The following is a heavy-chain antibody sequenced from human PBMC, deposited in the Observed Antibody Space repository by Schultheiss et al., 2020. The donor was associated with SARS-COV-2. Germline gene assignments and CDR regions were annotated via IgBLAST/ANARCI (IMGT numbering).Heavy chain of an antibody. J-gene: IGHJ4*02. CDR1: GYTFTGYY. CDR3: ARGVVGDLPFDY. D-gene: IGHD3-3*01. V-gene: IGHV1-2*02. Sequence: ASVKVSCKASGYTFTGYYMHWVRQAPGQGLEWMGWINPNSGGTNYAQKLQGRVTMTTDTSTSTAYMELRSLRYDDTAVYYCARGVVGDLPFDYWGQGTLVTVSS. CDR2: INPNSGGT.